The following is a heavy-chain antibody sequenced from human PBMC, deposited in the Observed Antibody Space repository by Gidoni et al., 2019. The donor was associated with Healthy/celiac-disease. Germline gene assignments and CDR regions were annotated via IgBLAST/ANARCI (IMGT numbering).Heavy chain of an antibody. CDR1: GYTFPSYY. CDR3: ARVVVVGATLTAFDY. V-gene: IGHV1-46*01. Sequence: QVQLVQSGAEVTTPGASVKVSCKASGYTFPSYYMHWVRQAPGQGLGWMGIFNPSSGSTRYAQKFQGSVTMTRDTSTSTVYMELSSLRSEDTAVYYCARVVVVGATLTAFDYWGQGTLVTVSS. J-gene: IGHJ4*02. D-gene: IGHD1-26*01. CDR2: FNPSSGST.